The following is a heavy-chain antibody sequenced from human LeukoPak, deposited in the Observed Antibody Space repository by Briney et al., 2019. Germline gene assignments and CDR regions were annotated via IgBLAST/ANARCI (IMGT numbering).Heavy chain of an antibody. V-gene: IGHV4-59*12. Sequence: SETLSLTCTVSGGSISSYYWSWIRQPPGKGLEWIGYIYYSGSTYYNPSLKSRVTISVDTSKNQFSLKLSSVTAADTAVYYCARDIRFILLNWGQGTLVTVSS. CDR3: ARDIRFILLN. D-gene: IGHD2-15*01. J-gene: IGHJ4*02. CDR1: GGSISSYY. CDR2: IYYSGST.